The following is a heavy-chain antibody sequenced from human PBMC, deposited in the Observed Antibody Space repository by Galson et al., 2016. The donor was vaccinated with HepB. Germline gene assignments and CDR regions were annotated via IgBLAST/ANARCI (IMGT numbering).Heavy chain of an antibody. J-gene: IGHJ4*02. CDR3: ARSYLLGRGFGW. D-gene: IGHD7-27*01. CDR2: TFYRSNRQN. Sequence: CAISGDSVSSNSAGWNWIRQSPSRGLEWLGRTFYRSNRQNDYAESVKSRITINPDTSKNQFSLQLNSVTPEDTAVYYCARSYLLGRGFGWWGQGTLVTVSS. CDR1: GDSVSSNSAG. V-gene: IGHV6-1*01.